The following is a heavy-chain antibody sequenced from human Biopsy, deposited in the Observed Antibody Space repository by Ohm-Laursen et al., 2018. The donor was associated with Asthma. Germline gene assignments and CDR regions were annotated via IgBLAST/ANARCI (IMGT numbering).Heavy chain of an antibody. CDR1: GFVFSQCG. Sequence: GQTLSLTCAASGFVFSQCGMHWVRQGPGKGLEWVALVSSDGHNKYYEDSVKGRFTISRDNSKNRLYLQINSLRVEDSAVYYCARQSGHDYGGSSAFDTWGQGTMVAVSS. J-gene: IGHJ3*02. CDR3: ARQSGHDYGGSSAFDT. D-gene: IGHD4-23*01. CDR2: VSSDGHNK. V-gene: IGHV3-30*03.